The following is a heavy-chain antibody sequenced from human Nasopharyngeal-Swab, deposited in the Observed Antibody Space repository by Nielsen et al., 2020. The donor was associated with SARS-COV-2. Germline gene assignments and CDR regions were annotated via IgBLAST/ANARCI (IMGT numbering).Heavy chain of an antibody. CDR2: IVVGSGNT. CDR1: GFTFTSSA. Sequence: SVKVSCKASGFTFTSSAVQWVRQARGQRLEWIGWIVVGSGNTNYAQKFQERVTITRDMSTSTAYTELSSLRSEDTAVYYCAAAGVDVDTAMVHYYYYGMDVWGQGTTVTVSS. D-gene: IGHD5-18*01. V-gene: IGHV1-58*01. CDR3: AAAGVDVDTAMVHYYYYGMDV. J-gene: IGHJ6*02.